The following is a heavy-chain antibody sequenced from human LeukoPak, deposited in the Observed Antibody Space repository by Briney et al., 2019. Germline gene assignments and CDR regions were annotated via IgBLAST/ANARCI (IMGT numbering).Heavy chain of an antibody. J-gene: IGHJ5*02. CDR3: ARFGVVVPAARGNWFDP. CDR1: GGSFSGYY. Sequence: SETLSLTCAVYGGSFSGYYWSWIRQPPGKGLEWIGEINHSGSTNYNPSLKSRVTISVDTSKNQFSLKLSSVTAADTAVYYCARFGVVVPAARGNWFDPWGQGTLVTVSS. V-gene: IGHV4-34*01. CDR2: INHSGST. D-gene: IGHD2-2*01.